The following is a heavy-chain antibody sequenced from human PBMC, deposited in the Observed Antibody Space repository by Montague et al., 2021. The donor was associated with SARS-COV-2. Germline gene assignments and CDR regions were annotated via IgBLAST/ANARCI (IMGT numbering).Heavy chain of an antibody. CDR2: IHYSGST. Sequence: SETLSLTCTVSGASISSSNYYWGWIRQPPGKGLEWIATIHYSGSTCYKPSLKSLLTISVDTSKNQFSLGLSSVTAADTAVYDCARGDCGVVIIPYYYCYMDVWGKGTTVTVAS. D-gene: IGHD3-3*01. CDR1: GASISSSNYY. V-gene: IGHV4-39*01. J-gene: IGHJ6*03. CDR3: ARGDCGVVIIPYYYCYMDV.